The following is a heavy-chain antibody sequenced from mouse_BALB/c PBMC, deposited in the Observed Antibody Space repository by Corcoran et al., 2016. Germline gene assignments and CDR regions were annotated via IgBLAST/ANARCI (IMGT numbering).Heavy chain of an antibody. CDR3: ARLYPGITMDY. J-gene: IGHJ4*01. Sequence: EVQLQQSGPELVKPGASVKMSCKASGYTFTSYVMHWVKQKPGQGLEWIGYINPYNDGTKYNEKFKGKATLTSDKSASTAYMELSSLTSEDSAVYYCARLYPGITMDYWGQGTSVTVSS. V-gene: IGHV1S136*01. CDR1: GYTFTSYV. CDR2: INPYNDGT. D-gene: IGHD1-3*01.